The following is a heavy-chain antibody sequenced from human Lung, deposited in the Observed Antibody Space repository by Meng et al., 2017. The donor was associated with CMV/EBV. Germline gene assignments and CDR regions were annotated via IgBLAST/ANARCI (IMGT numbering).Heavy chain of an antibody. Sequence: GSLRLXCTVSGYSISSGYYWGWIRQPPGKGLEWIGSIYHSGSTYYNPSLKSRVTISVDTSKNQFSLKLSSVTAADTAVYYCARVGWEHVADYWGQRTLVTVSS. V-gene: IGHV4-38-2*02. CDR1: GYSISSGYY. J-gene: IGHJ4*02. CDR2: IYHSGST. CDR3: ARVGWEHVADY. D-gene: IGHD1-26*01.